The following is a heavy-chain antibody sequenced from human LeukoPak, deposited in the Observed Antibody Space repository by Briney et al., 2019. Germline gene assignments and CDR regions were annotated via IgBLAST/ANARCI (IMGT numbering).Heavy chain of an antibody. J-gene: IGHJ4*02. CDR3: ARPSFVTGSYYPL. CDR1: GFTFSTYA. V-gene: IGHV3-7*01. CDR2: IQQDGSEI. Sequence: PGGSLRLSCAASGFTFSTYAMNWVRQAPGKGLEWVANIQQDGSEIFYVDSVRGRFTISRDNAKNSLYLQMNTLRAEDTAVYYCARPSFVTGSYYPLWGQGTLVAVSS. D-gene: IGHD1-26*01.